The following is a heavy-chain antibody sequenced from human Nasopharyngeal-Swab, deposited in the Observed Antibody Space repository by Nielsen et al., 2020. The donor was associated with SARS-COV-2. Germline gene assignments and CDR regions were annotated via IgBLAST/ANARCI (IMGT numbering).Heavy chain of an antibody. CDR2: IYYSGST. Sequence: WIRQPPGKGLEWIGSIYYSGSTYYNPSLKSRVTISVDTSKNQFCLKLSSVTAADTAVYYCARHLSHDYGDPETYYYFDYWGQGTLVTVSS. V-gene: IGHV4-39*01. CDR3: ARHLSHDYGDPETYYYFDY. J-gene: IGHJ4*02. D-gene: IGHD4-17*01.